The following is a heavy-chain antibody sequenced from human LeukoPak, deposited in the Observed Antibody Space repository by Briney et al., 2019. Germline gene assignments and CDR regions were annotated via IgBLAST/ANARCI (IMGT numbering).Heavy chain of an antibody. CDR1: GFTFTDFA. CDR3: AKDARGYHRPIDH. Sequence: GVSLRLSCAASGFTFTDFAMNWVRQAPGKGLVWVSGICGGGTNTDYADSVKGRFTISRDNSKNTLTLQMSSLRADDTAVYFCAKDARGYHRPIDHWGQGIVVTVSS. D-gene: IGHD3-22*01. CDR2: ICGGGTNT. V-gene: IGHV3-23*01. J-gene: IGHJ4*02.